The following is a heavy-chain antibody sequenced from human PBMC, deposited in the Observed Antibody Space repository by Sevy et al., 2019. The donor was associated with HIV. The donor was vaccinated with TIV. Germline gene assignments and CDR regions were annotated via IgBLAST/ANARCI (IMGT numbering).Heavy chain of an antibody. J-gene: IGHJ6*02. CDR2: IWYDGSNK. V-gene: IGHV3-33*01. CDR3: ARSYSSSWHYYYGMDV. D-gene: IGHD6-13*01. Sequence: GGSLRLSCAASGFTFSSYGMHWVRQAPGKGLEWVALIWYDGSNKYYADSVKGRFTISRDNSKNMLYLQMNSLRAEDTALYYCARSYSSSWHYYYGMDVWGQGTTVTVSS. CDR1: GFTFSSYG.